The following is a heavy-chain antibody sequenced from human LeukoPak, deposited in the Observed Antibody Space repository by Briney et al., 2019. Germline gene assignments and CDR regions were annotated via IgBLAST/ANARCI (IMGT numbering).Heavy chain of an antibody. CDR2: INPSGGST. CDR1: GYTFTSYY. CDR3: ATESYYGDSRFYHYYGMDV. J-gene: IGHJ6*02. Sequence: WASVKVSCKASGYTFTSYYMHWVRQAPGQGLEWMGMINPSGGSTSYAQKFQGRVTMTRDTSTSTVYMELTSLRSEDTAVYYCATESYYGDSRFYHYYGMDVWGQGTTVTVS. V-gene: IGHV1-46*03. D-gene: IGHD4-17*01.